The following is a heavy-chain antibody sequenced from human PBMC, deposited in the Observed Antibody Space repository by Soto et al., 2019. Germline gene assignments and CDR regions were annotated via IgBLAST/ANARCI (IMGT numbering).Heavy chain of an antibody. Sequence: ASVKVSCKASGYTFTSYDINWVRQATGQGLEWMGWMNPNSGDTGYAQKFQGRVTMTRNTSISTAYMELSSLRSEDTAVYYCARALSSSAKVDYWGQGTLVTVSS. CDR1: GYTFTSYD. CDR2: MNPNSGDT. D-gene: IGHD6-6*01. CDR3: ARALSSSAKVDY. J-gene: IGHJ4*02. V-gene: IGHV1-8*01.